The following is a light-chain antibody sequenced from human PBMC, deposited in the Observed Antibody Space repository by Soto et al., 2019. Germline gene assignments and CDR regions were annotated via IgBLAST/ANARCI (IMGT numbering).Light chain of an antibody. J-gene: IGKJ4*01. CDR2: GAS. V-gene: IGKV3-15*01. Sequence: EIVLTQSPGTLSLSPGERATLSCRASQSVSSNYLAWYQQKPGQAPRLLIFGASTRATDIPPRFSGSGSGTEFTLTITSLQSEDIAVYFCQQYKNWPPLTFGGGTKVDIK. CDR3: QQYKNWPPLT. CDR1: QSVSSN.